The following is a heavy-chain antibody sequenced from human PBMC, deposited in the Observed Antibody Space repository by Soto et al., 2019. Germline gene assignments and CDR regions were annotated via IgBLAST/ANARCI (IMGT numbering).Heavy chain of an antibody. D-gene: IGHD3-22*01. CDR1: GGSISPYY. CDR2: IYYSGST. CDR3: ARRLYYDSSGFEGGGMDV. Sequence: SETLSLTCTVSGGSISPYYWSWISQHPGKGLEWIGYIYYSGSTYYNPSLKSRVTISVDTSKNQFSLKLSSVTAADTAVYYCARRLYYDSSGFEGGGMDVWGQGTTVTVSS. V-gene: IGHV4-59*08. J-gene: IGHJ6*02.